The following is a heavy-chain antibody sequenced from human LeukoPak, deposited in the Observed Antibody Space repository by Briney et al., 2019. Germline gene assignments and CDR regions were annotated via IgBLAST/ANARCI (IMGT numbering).Heavy chain of an antibody. D-gene: IGHD6-19*01. V-gene: IGHV5-51*01. Sequence: GESLKISCKGSGYTFTIYWIGWVRQMPGKGLEWMGNIYPGDSDIRYSPSFQGQVTISADKSISTAYLQWSSLKASDTAMYYCARQAPSVAGTSEFDYWGQGTLVTVSS. J-gene: IGHJ4*02. CDR3: ARQAPSVAGTSEFDY. CDR2: IYPGDSDI. CDR1: GYTFTIYW.